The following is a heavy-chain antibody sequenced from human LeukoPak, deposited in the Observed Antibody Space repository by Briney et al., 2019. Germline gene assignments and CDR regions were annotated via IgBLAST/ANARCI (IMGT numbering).Heavy chain of an antibody. D-gene: IGHD3-10*01. V-gene: IGHV4-4*02. CDR2: IYHSGST. Sequence: PSETLSLTCAVSGGSISSSDWWSWVRQSPGKGLEWIGEIYHSGSTNYNPSLKSRVTISVDKSKNQFSLKLSSVTAADTAVYYCARDPYGSGRNYYYGMDVWGQGTTVTVSS. CDR3: ARDPYGSGRNYYYGMDV. J-gene: IGHJ6*02. CDR1: GGSISSSDW.